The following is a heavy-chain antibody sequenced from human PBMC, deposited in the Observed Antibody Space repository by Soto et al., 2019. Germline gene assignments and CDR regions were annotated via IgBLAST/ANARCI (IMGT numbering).Heavy chain of an antibody. V-gene: IGHV4-34*01. CDR1: GGSFSGYY. CDR3: ARGSAAAAEIDY. Sequence: SETLSLSCAVYGGSFSGYYWSWIRQPPGKGLEWIGEINHSGSTNYNPSLKSRVTKSIDTSKNQFSLKLSSVTAADTAVYYCARGSAAAAEIDYWGQGTLVTVSS. J-gene: IGHJ4*02. D-gene: IGHD6-13*01. CDR2: INHSGST.